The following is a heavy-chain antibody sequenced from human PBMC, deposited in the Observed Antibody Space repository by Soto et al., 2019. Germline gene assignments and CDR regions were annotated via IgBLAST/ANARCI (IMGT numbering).Heavy chain of an antibody. D-gene: IGHD4-17*01. CDR3: ARGEHDYGDYAWFGY. Sequence: ASVKVSCKASGYTFTSYYMHWVRQAPGQGLEWMGIINPSGGSTSYAQKFQGRVTMTRDTSTSTVYMELSSLRSEDTAVYYCARGEHDYGDYAWFGYWGQGTLVTVSS. V-gene: IGHV1-46*03. J-gene: IGHJ4*02. CDR2: INPSGGST. CDR1: GYTFTSYY.